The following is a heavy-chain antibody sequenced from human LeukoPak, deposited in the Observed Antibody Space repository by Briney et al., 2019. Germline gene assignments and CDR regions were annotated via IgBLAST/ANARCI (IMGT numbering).Heavy chain of an antibody. CDR2: IYTSGST. CDR3: ARHCSGGSCPLGFDY. Sequence: SETLSLTCTVSGGSISSGSYYWSWIRQPAGKGLEWIGRIYTSGSTNYNPSLKSRVTISVDTSKNQFSLKLSSVTAAHTAVYYCARHCSGGSCPLGFDYWGQGTLVTVSS. V-gene: IGHV4-61*02. CDR1: GGSISSGSYY. J-gene: IGHJ4*02. D-gene: IGHD2-15*01.